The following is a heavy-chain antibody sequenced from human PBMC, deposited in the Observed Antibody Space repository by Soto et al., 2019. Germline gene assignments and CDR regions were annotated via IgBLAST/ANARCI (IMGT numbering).Heavy chain of an antibody. V-gene: IGHV1-69*13. J-gene: IGHJ4*02. D-gene: IGHD3-22*01. CDR3: AREYYYDSSGCLDY. Sequence: SVKVSCKASGYTFSSYGISWVRQAPGQGLEWMGGISPNNGKANYAQKFQGRVTITADESTSTAYMELSSLRSEDTAVYYCAREYYYDSSGCLDYWGQGTLVTVSS. CDR2: ISPNNGKA. CDR1: GYTFSSYG.